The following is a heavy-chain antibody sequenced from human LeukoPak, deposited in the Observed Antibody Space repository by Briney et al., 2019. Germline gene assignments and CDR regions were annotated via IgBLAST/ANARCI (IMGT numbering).Heavy chain of an antibody. CDR3: AKDMRSSGWKDAFDI. CDR2: TSWNSGSI. V-gene: IGHV3-9*01. D-gene: IGHD6-19*01. J-gene: IGHJ3*02. Sequence: GGSLRLSCAASGFTFDDYAMHWVRQAPGKGLEWVSGTSWNSGSIGYADSVKGRFTISRDNAKNSLYLQMNSLRAEDTALYYCAKDMRSSGWKDAFDIWGQGTMVTVSS. CDR1: GFTFDDYA.